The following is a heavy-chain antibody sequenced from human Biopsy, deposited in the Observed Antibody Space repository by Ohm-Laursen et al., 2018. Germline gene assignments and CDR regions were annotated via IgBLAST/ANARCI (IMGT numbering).Heavy chain of an antibody. V-gene: IGHV1-69*06. CDR3: ATKLTGYFHH. CDR2: NIPILGTG. J-gene: IGHJ1*01. Sequence: SVKVSCKAPGGTSSNYGVNWVRQAPGQGLEWLGGNIPILGTGNYAHQFQDRVTVVADTSTSTATMELRSLRSDDTAVYYCATKLTGYFHHWGQGTLVTVSS. D-gene: IGHD3-9*01. CDR1: GGTSSNYG.